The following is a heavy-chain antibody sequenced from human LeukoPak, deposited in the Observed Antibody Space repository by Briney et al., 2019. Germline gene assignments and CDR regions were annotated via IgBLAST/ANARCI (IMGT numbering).Heavy chain of an antibody. D-gene: IGHD3-22*01. CDR3: ARHNADYYDSSGYPDY. CDR1: GYSFTSYW. V-gene: IGHV5-51*01. J-gene: IGHJ4*02. Sequence: GESLKISCQGSGYSFTSYWIGWVRQMPGKGLEWMGIIYPGDSDTRYSPSFQGQVTISADKSISTAYLQWSSLKASDTAMYYCARHNADYYDSSGYPDYWGQGTLVTVSS. CDR2: IYPGDSDT.